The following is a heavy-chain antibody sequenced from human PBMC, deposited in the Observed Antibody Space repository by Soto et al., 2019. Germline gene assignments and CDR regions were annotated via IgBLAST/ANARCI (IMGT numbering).Heavy chain of an antibody. CDR2: IYWDDDK. J-gene: IGHJ5*02. D-gene: IGHD4-17*01. V-gene: IGHV2-5*02. CDR3: AHRRLRLCWFAP. CDR1: GFSLSTSRLS. Sequence: QITLKESGPTLVTPTQPLTLTCTFSGFSLSTSRLSMGWIRQPPGKALEWLALIYWDDDKRYSPSLQSRLTITKDTSKNQVVLTMTNMDPVDTATYYCAHRRLRLCWFAPWGQGTLVTVSS.